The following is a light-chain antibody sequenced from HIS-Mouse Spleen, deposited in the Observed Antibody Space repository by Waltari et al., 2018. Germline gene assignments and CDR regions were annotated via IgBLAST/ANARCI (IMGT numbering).Light chain of an antibody. CDR3: CSYAGSSTLV. Sequence: QSALTQPASVSGSPGQSITISCTGTSSDVGRYNLVSWYQQHPGKAPQLMIYEGIKRPSGVSNRFSGSKSGNTASLTISVLQAEDEADYYCCSYAGSSTLVFGGGTKLTVL. CDR2: EGI. V-gene: IGLV2-23*01. J-gene: IGLJ3*02. CDR1: SSDVGRYNL.